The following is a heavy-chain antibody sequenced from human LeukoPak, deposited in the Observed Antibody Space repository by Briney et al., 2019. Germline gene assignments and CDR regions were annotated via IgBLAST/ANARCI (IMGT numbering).Heavy chain of an antibody. CDR3: ARFGEYYYFDY. CDR2: MNPNSGNT. D-gene: IGHD3-10*01. J-gene: IGHJ4*02. CDR1: GYTFTSYD. V-gene: IGHV1-8*01. Sequence: ASVTVSCKASGYTFTSYDINWVRQATGQGLAWMGWMNPNSGNTGYAQKFQGRVTMTRNTSISTAYMELSSLRSEDTAVYYCARFGEYYYFDYWGQGTLVTVSS.